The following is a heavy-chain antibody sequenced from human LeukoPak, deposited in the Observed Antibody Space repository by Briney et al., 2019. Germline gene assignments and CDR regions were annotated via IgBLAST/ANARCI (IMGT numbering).Heavy chain of an antibody. CDR1: GFTFSSFA. CDR3: ARAGNTRFDY. D-gene: IGHD4-23*01. CDR2: ISGRDGST. J-gene: IGHJ4*02. V-gene: IGHV3-23*01. Sequence: GGSQRLSCAASGFTFSSFAMSWVRQAPGKGLEWVSGISGRDGSTYYADSAKGRFTISRDNSKNTLYLQMNSLRAEDTAVYYCARAGNTRFDYWGQGTLVTVSS.